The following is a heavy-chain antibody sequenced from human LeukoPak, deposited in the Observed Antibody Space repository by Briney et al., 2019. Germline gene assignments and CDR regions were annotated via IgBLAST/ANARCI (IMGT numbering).Heavy chain of an antibody. J-gene: IGHJ4*02. CDR2: IYYSGST. D-gene: IGHD3-10*01. V-gene: IGHV4-59*08. CDR1: GGSISSYY. CDR3: TRRSGGLPSDY. Sequence: SETLSLTCTVSGGSISSYYWSWIRQPPGKGLEWIGYIYYSGSTNYNPSLKSRVTISVDTSKNQFSLKLRSVTAADTAVYYCTRRSGGLPSDYWGQGTLVTVSS.